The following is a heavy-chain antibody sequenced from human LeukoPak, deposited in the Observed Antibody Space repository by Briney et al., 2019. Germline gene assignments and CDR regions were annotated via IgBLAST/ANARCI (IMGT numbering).Heavy chain of an antibody. J-gene: IGHJ6*02. Sequence: SQTLSLTCTVSGGSISSGSYYWSWIRQPAGKGLEWIGRIYTSGSTNYNPSLKSRVTISVDTSKNQFSLKLSSVTAADTAVYYCARGGTYYDILTDYYPTGMDVWGQGTTVTVSS. D-gene: IGHD3-9*01. V-gene: IGHV4-61*02. CDR3: ARGGTYYDILTDYYPTGMDV. CDR2: IYTSGST. CDR1: GGSISSGSYY.